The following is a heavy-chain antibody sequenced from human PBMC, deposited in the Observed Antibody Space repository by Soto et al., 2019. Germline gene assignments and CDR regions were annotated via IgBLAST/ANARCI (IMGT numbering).Heavy chain of an antibody. J-gene: IGHJ5*02. CDR1: GGSISSGGYY. Sequence: QVQLQESGPGLVKPSQTLSLTCTVSGGSISSGGYYWSWIRQHPGKGLEWIGYIYHSGTTYYNPSLKRRVTMSVDTSKNQFSLKLTSVTAADTAVYYCARVRGNPLLGWFDPWGQGTLVTVSS. V-gene: IGHV4-31*03. CDR3: ARVRGNPLLGWFDP. D-gene: IGHD2-2*01. CDR2: IYHSGTT.